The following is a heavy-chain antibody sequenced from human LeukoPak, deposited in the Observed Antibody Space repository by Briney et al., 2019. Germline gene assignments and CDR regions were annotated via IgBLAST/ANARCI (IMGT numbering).Heavy chain of an antibody. V-gene: IGHV1-46*01. CDR2: INPSGGST. D-gene: IGHD6-13*01. CDR3: ARGTWVGSSLIDY. Sequence: ASVKVSCKASGGTFSSYAISWVRQAPGQGLEWMGIINPSGGSTSYAQKFQGRVTMTRDTSTSTVYMELSSLRSEDTAVYYCARGTWVGSSLIDYWGQGTLVTVSS. J-gene: IGHJ4*02. CDR1: GGTFSSYA.